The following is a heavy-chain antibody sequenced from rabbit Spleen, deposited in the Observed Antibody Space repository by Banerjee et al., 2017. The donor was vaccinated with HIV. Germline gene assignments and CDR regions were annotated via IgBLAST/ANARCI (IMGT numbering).Heavy chain of an antibody. J-gene: IGHJ6*01. V-gene: IGHV1S40*01. D-gene: IGHD8-1*01. CDR2: VYDGSSSST. Sequence: QSLEESGGGLVKPGAYLTLTCKASGFSFNSGYDMCWVRQAPGKGLEWIACVYDGSSSSTYSATWAKGRFTISKTSSTTVTLQMTSLTAADTAMYFCARDAGTSFSTYGMDLWGPGTLVTVS. CDR1: GFSFNSGYD. CDR3: ARDAGTSFSTYGMDL.